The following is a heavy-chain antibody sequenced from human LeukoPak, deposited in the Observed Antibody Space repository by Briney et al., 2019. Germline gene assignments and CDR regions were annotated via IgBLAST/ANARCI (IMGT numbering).Heavy chain of an antibody. CDR2: IYTSGST. CDR3: ASDYGDYAAFDI. CDR1: GGSISSYY. Sequence: SETLSLTCTVSGGSISSYYWSWIRQPAGKGLEGIGRIYTSGSTNSNTSLKSRVTMSVDTSKNQSSLKLSSVTAADTAVYYCASDYGDYAAFDIWGQGTMVTVSS. V-gene: IGHV4-4*07. D-gene: IGHD4-17*01. J-gene: IGHJ3*02.